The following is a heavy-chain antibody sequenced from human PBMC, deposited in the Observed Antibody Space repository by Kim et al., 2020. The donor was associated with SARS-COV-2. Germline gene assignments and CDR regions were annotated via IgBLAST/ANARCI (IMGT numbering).Heavy chain of an antibody. V-gene: IGHV3-9*01. CDR3: AKDRSSSWATHDAFDI. D-gene: IGHD6-13*01. CDR1: GFTFDDYA. CDR2: ISWNSGSI. J-gene: IGHJ3*02. Sequence: GGSLRLSCAASGFTFDDYAMHWVRQAPGKGLEWVSGISWNSGSIGYADSVKGRFTISRDNAKNSLYLQMNSLRAEDTALYYCAKDRSSSWATHDAFDIWG.